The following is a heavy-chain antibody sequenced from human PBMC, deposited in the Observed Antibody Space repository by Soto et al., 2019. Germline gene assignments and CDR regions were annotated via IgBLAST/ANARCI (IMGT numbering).Heavy chain of an antibody. Sequence: EVQLVESGGGLVQPGGSLRLSCVASGFTFSSYDMHWVRQVTGKGLEWVSAIGSDGDTYYSDSVKGRFTISRENAKNSVYLQMTSLRGGDTAVYYCARESSGSGINPYHYWGQGTLVTVSS. CDR2: IGSDGDT. D-gene: IGHD3-10*01. V-gene: IGHV3-13*04. CDR3: ARESSGSGINPYHY. CDR1: GFTFSSYD. J-gene: IGHJ4*02.